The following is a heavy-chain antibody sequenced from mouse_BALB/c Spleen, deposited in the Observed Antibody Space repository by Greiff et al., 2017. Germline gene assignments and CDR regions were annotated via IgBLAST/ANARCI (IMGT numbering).Heavy chain of an antibody. Sequence: VQVVESGPGLVAPSQSLSITCTVSGFSLSRYSVHWVRQPPGKGLEWLGMIWGGGSTDYNSALKSRLSISKDNSKSQVFLKMNSLQTDDTAMYYCASYDYGGGVFAYWGQGTLVTVSA. CDR2: IWGGGST. J-gene: IGHJ3*01. V-gene: IGHV2-6-4*01. D-gene: IGHD2-4*01. CDR1: GFSLSRYS. CDR3: ASYDYGGGVFAY.